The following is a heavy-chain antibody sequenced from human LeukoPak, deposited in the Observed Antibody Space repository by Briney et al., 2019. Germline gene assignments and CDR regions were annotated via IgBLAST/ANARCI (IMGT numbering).Heavy chain of an antibody. V-gene: IGHV3-48*03. CDR3: ARVPRSSRIPIFR. J-gene: IGHJ4*02. CDR2: ISSSGDTI. Sequence: GGSLRPSCAASEFTFSSYEMNWVRQAPGKGLEWVSYISSSGDTIYYADSVKGRFTISRDNAKNSLYLQLNSLRAEDTAVYYCARVPRSSRIPIFRWGQGTLVTVSS. CDR1: EFTFSSYE. D-gene: IGHD3-3*01.